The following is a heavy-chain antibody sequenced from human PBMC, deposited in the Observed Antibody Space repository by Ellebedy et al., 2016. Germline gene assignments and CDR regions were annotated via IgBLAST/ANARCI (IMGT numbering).Heavy chain of an antibody. J-gene: IGHJ3*02. V-gene: IGHV4-39*02. Sequence: SETLSLTCTVSGGSISSSSYYWGWIRQPPGKGLEWIGSIFYSGSTYYNPSLKSRVTISVDTSKNQFSLKLSSVTAADTAVYYWARDFQDYYDSSGYYSDAFDIWGQGTMVTVSS. CDR2: IFYSGST. CDR1: GGSISSSSYY. CDR3: ARDFQDYYDSSGYYSDAFDI. D-gene: IGHD3-22*01.